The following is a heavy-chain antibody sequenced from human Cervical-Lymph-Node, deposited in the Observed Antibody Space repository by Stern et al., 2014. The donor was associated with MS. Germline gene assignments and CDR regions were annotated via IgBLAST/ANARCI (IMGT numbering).Heavy chain of an antibody. Sequence: VQLLESGGGVVQPGRSLRLSCVASGFTFTNYDMHWVRQAPGKGLEWVALISSDGSKKYYADSVKGRFTISRDNSKNTLFLQVNSLRAEDTAVYYCAKPDSVRGNSHLDYWGQGTLVTVSS. CDR1: GFTFTNYD. CDR2: ISSDGSKK. CDR3: AKPDSVRGNSHLDY. J-gene: IGHJ4*02. V-gene: IGHV3-30*18. D-gene: IGHD4-23*01.